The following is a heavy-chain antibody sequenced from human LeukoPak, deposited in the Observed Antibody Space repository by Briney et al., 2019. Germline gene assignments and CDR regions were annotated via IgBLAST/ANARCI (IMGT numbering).Heavy chain of an antibody. V-gene: IGHV3-23*01. CDR2: ISGSGGST. Sequence: PGGSLRLSCAASGVTFSSYAMSWVRHAPGRGLEWVSAISGSGGSTYYTDSVKGRFTISRDNSKNTLYLQMNSLRAEDTAVYYCAKAGALFPENNWVVSYRGQGTLVTVSS. CDR3: AKAGALFPENNWVVSY. J-gene: IGHJ4*02. CDR1: GVTFSSYA. D-gene: IGHD2-21*01.